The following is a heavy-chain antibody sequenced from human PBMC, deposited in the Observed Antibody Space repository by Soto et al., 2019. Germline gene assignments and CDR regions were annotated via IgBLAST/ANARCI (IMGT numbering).Heavy chain of an antibody. CDR1: GFTFSSYA. CDR3: ARDNYMDV. V-gene: IGHV3-30*04. Sequence: PGGSLRLSCSASGFTFSSYAMHWVRQAPGKGLEWVAVIWCDGSNKYYADSVKGRFTISRDNSKNTLYLQMNSLRAEDTAVYYCARDNYMDVWGKGTTVTVSS. J-gene: IGHJ6*03. CDR2: IWCDGSNK.